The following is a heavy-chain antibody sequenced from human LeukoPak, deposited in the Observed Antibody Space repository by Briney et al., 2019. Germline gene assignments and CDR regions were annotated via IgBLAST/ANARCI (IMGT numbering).Heavy chain of an antibody. Sequence: SETLSLTCTVSGYSISSGYYWGWIRQPPGKGLEWIGSIYHSGSTYYNPFLKSRVTISVDTSKNQFSLKLSSVTAADTAVYYCAREAPHGSWEQRGVNWFDPWGQGTLVTVSS. CDR3: AREAPHGSWEQRGVNWFDP. J-gene: IGHJ5*02. V-gene: IGHV4-38-2*02. CDR2: IYHSGST. CDR1: GYSISSGYY. D-gene: IGHD6-13*01.